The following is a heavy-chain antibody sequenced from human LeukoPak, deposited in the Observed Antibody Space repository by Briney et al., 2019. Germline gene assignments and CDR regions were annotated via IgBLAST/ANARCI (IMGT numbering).Heavy chain of an antibody. CDR1: GFTFSNYW. V-gene: IGHV3-7*01. CDR3: AIRGILTGYQY. J-gene: IGHJ4*02. Sequence: GGSLRLSCEGSGFTFSNYWMGWVRQAPGKGLQWVANIKTDGSEKYYVDSVKGRFTISRDNAKNSLYLQMNSLRAEDTAVYYCAIRGILTGYQYWGQGTLVTVSS. D-gene: IGHD3-9*01. CDR2: IKTDGSEK.